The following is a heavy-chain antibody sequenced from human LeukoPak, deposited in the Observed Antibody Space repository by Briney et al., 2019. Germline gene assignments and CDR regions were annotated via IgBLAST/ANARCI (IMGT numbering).Heavy chain of an antibody. CDR1: GFTFSSYG. Sequence: PGRSLRLSCAASGFTFSSYGMHWVRQAPGKGLEWVAVISYDGSNKYYADSVKGRFTISRDNSKNTLYLQMNSLRAEDTAVYYCAKDFPYVRDGYNLGGRFDYWGQGTLVTVSS. D-gene: IGHD5-24*01. J-gene: IGHJ4*02. V-gene: IGHV3-30*18. CDR3: AKDFPYVRDGYNLGGRFDY. CDR2: ISYDGSNK.